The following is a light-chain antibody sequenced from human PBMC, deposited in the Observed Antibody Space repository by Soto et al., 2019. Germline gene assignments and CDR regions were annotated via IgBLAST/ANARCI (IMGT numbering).Light chain of an antibody. V-gene: IGKV1-27*01. CDR2: GAS. CDR3: QKYASAPQT. CDR1: QGIIDY. Sequence: DIQMTQSPSSLSASVGDRVTITCRASQGIIDYLAWYQQKPGKPPKLLIYGASTLQSGVPSRFSGRGAGTDFSLSISSLQPEVVATYYCQKYASAPQTFGLTTKVEI. J-gene: IGKJ1*01.